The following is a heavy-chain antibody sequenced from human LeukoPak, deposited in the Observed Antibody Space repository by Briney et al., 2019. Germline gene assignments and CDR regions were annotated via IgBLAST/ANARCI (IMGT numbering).Heavy chain of an antibody. CDR3: ATDGESSGWYGFDY. J-gene: IGHJ4*02. V-gene: IGHV3-21*01. CDR1: GFIFSTYS. CDR2: ITSPVGHI. Sequence: PGGSLRLSCAASGFIFSTYSMNWVRQAPGKGLEWVASITSPVGHIYYADSLKGRITISRDNAKSSLYLQMNSLRAEDTAVYYCATDGESSGWYGFDYWGQGTLVTVSS. D-gene: IGHD6-19*01.